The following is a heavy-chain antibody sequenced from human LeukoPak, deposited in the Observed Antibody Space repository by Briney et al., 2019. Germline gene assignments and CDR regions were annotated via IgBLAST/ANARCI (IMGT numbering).Heavy chain of an antibody. CDR3: ARDSYRGYYDSSGYLGYFDY. CDR2: ISYDGSNK. V-gene: IGHV3-30-3*01. Sequence: GGSLRLSCAASGFSFSDYAMHWVRQAPGKGLEWVAIISYDGSNKEYADSVKGRFTISRDNSKKTLYLQMNSLRAEDTAVYYCARDSYRGYYDSSGYLGYFDYWGQGTLVTVSS. J-gene: IGHJ4*02. D-gene: IGHD3-22*01. CDR1: GFSFSDYA.